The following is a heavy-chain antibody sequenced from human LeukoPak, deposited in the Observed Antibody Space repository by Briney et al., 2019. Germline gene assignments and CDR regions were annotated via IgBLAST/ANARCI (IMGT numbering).Heavy chain of an antibody. Sequence: PSETASLTCAVSGYSIRSGDYWGWIRQSPGKGLEWIGSIYHSGSTHYNPSLKSRVTISVDTSKNQFSLMLSSVTAADTAVYYCARNRSVTTTPGFDHWGQGTLVTVSS. J-gene: IGHJ4*02. V-gene: IGHV4-38-2*01. CDR2: IYHSGST. D-gene: IGHD4-17*01. CDR1: GYSIRSGDY. CDR3: ARNRSVTTTPGFDH.